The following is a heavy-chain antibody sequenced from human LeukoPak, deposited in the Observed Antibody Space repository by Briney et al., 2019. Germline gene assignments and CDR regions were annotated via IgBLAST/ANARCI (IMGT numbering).Heavy chain of an antibody. CDR3: ARHIYDSSGYYENLYYFDY. CDR1: GGSISSSSYY. D-gene: IGHD3-22*01. V-gene: IGHV4-39*01. CDR2: IYYSGST. J-gene: IGHJ4*02. Sequence: SETLSLTCTVSGGSISSSSYYWGWIRQPPGKGLEWIGSIYYSGSTNYNPSLKSRVTISVDTSKNQFSLKLSSVTAADTAVYYCARHIYDSSGYYENLYYFDYWGQGTLVTVSS.